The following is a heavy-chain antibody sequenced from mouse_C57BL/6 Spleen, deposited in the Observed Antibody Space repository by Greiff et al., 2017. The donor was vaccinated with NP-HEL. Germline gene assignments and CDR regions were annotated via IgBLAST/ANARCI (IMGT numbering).Heavy chain of an antibody. Sequence: EVQLVESGGGLVQPKGSLKLSCAASGFSFNTYAMNWVRQAPGKGLEWVARIRSKSNNYATYYADSVKDRFTISRDDSESMLYLQMNNLKTEDTAMYYCVRQEVYYGSSYGAWFAYWGQGTLVTVSA. CDR1: GFSFNTYA. D-gene: IGHD1-1*01. V-gene: IGHV10-1*01. J-gene: IGHJ3*01. CDR3: VRQEVYYGSSYGAWFAY. CDR2: IRSKSNNYAT.